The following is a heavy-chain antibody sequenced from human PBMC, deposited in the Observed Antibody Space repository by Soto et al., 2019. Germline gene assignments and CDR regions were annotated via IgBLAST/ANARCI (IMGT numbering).Heavy chain of an antibody. J-gene: IGHJ6*02. CDR2: ISAYNGNT. CDR3: ASGTPYYDFWSGYYPLFYYYYGMDV. CDR1: GYTFTSYG. Sequence: ASVKVSCKASGYTFTSYGISWVRQAPGQGLEWMGWISAYNGNTNYAQKLQGRVTMTTDTSTSTAYMELRSLRSDDTAVYYCASGTPYYDFWSGYYPLFYYYYGMDVWGQGTTVTVSS. V-gene: IGHV1-18*01. D-gene: IGHD3-3*01.